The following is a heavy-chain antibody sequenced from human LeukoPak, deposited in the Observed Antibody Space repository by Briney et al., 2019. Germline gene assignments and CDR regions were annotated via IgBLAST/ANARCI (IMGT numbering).Heavy chain of an antibody. V-gene: IGHV4-39*01. D-gene: IGHD1-26*01. CDR3: ARRRGSWDNYYYYYMDV. CDR1: GGSISSSSYY. Sequence: SSETLSLTCTVSGGSISSSSYYWGWIRQPPGKGLEWIGSIYYSGSTYYNPSLKSRVTISVDTSKNQFSLKLSSVTAADTAVYYCARRRGSWDNYYYYYMDVWGKGTTVTVSS. J-gene: IGHJ6*03. CDR2: IYYSGST.